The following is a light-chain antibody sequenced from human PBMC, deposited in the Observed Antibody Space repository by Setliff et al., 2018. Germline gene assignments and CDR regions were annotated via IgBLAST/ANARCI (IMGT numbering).Light chain of an antibody. CDR3: GTWDGSLSAGLYV. J-gene: IGLJ1*01. CDR2: DNN. V-gene: IGLV1-51*01. Sequence: QSVLTQPPSVSAAPGQKVTISCSGSSSNIANNYVSWYQQLPGTAPKLLIYDNNKRPSGIPDRFSGPKSGTSATLGITGLQTGDEADYYCGTWDGSLSAGLYVFGTGTKVT. CDR1: SSNIANNY.